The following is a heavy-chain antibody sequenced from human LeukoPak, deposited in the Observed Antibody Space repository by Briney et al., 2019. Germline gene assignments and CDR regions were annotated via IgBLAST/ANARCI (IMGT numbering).Heavy chain of an antibody. Sequence: GGSLRLSCAASGFTFSSYNMDWVRQAPGKGLEWVSYISSSGSTIYYADSVKGRFTISRDNAKNSLYLQMNSLRAEDTAVYYCAELGITMIGGVWGKGTTVTISS. CDR3: AELGITMIGGV. CDR2: ISSSGSTI. CDR1: GFTFSSYN. J-gene: IGHJ6*04. V-gene: IGHV3-48*04. D-gene: IGHD3-10*02.